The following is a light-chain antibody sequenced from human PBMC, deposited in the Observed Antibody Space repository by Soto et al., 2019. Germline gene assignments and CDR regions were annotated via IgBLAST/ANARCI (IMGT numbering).Light chain of an antibody. CDR2: EVH. CDR1: SSDVGTYDR. CDR3: SSDAASTTLL. V-gene: IGLV2-18*02. J-gene: IGLJ2*01. Sequence: QSVLTQPPSVSGSPGQSVTISCIGTSSDVGTYDRVSWYQAPPGTAPKLIIYEVHYRPSGVPDRFSGSKSGNTASLTISGLQAEDEADYYCSSDAASTTLLFGGGTKLTVL.